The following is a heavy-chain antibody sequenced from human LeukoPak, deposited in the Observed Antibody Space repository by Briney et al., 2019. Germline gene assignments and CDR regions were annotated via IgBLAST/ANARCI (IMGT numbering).Heavy chain of an antibody. CDR3: ARDRLLYSAFDV. CDR1: GFIFGDYY. J-gene: IGHJ3*01. V-gene: IGHV3-11*04. CDR2: ISRIGNTK. Sequence: GGSLRLSCTASGFIFGDYYMAWVRQAPGKGLEWISYISRIGNTKYDAGSVKGRFIVSRDNAKNSLYLQMNNLRNDDTAVYYCARDRLLYSAFDVWGQGTMVTVSS. D-gene: IGHD1-26*01.